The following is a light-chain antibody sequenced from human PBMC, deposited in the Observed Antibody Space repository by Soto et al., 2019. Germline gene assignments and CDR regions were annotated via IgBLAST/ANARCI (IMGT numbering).Light chain of an antibody. V-gene: IGLV2-23*02. CDR1: SSVVGSFNF. CDR3: CSDAGSSTYV. J-gene: IGLJ1*01. CDR2: EVT. Sequence: QSTLTQPASVSGSPGQSITVSCTRTSSVVGSFNFVSWYQQHPGKAPKVVIYEVTKRPSGVSNRFSGSKSGNTASLTISGLHADDEADYYCCSDAGSSTYVFGTGTKVTVL.